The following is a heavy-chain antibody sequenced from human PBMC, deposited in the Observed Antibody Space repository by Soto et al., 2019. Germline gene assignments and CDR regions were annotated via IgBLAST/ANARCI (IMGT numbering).Heavy chain of an antibody. V-gene: IGHV3-30*18. CDR2: ISHDGSNT. D-gene: IGHD2-2*01. CDR1: GFTFSAYG. Sequence: GGSLRLSCAASGFTFSAYGIHWVRQAPGKGLEWVAVISHDGSNTNYADSVKGRFTISRDNSKNTLYLQMNSLRAEDTAAYFCAKALGYCSTTSCSKYFDYWGQGALVTVSS. J-gene: IGHJ4*02. CDR3: AKALGYCSTTSCSKYFDY.